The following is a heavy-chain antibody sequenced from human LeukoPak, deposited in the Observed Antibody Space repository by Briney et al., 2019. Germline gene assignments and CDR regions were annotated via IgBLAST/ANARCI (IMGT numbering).Heavy chain of an antibody. CDR2: IYYSGST. D-gene: IGHD2-15*01. J-gene: IGHJ4*02. CDR1: GVSISSYY. Sequence: SETLSLTCTVSGVSISSYYWSWIRQPPGKGLEWIGYIYYSGSTNYNPSLKSRVTISVDTSKNQFSLKLSSVTAADTAVYYCARHGGYCSGGSCYHTELDYWGQGTLVTVSS. V-gene: IGHV4-59*08. CDR3: ARHGGYCSGGSCYHTELDY.